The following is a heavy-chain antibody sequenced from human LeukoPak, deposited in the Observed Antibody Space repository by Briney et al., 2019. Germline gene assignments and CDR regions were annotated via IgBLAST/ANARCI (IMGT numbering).Heavy chain of an antibody. CDR2: IYYSGSA. V-gene: IGHV4-31*03. Sequence: SETLSLTCSVSGGSISSGGYWWTWLRQHPVKGLEWIGYIYYSGSASYNPSLKSRVTISVDTSKNQFSLKLNSVTAADTAVYYCARDRHDSSGIHTLDYWGQGTLVTVSS. J-gene: IGHJ4*02. CDR1: GGSISSGGYW. CDR3: ARDRHDSSGIHTLDY. D-gene: IGHD3-22*01.